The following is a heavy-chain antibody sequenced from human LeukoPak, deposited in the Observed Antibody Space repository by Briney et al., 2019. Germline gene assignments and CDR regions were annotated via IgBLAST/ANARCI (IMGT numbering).Heavy chain of an antibody. CDR2: ISSSGSTI. V-gene: IGHV3-11*04. CDR3: GRGGSYGHSSYDYMDV. D-gene: IGHD1-26*01. Sequence: GGSLRLSCAASGFTFSDYYMSWIRQAPGKGLEWVSYISSSGSTIYYADSVKGRFTISRDNAKNSLYLQMNSLRAEDTAVYYCGRGGSYGHSSYDYMDVWGKGTRITVSS. CDR1: GFTFSDYY. J-gene: IGHJ6*03.